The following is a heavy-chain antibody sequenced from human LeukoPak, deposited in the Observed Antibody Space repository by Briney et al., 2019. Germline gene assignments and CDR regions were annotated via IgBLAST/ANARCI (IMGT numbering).Heavy chain of an antibody. J-gene: IGHJ4*02. CDR2: ISSGSITI. V-gene: IGHV3-48*04. CDR1: GFTFSNYN. D-gene: IGHD6-19*01. CDR3: ASRFEHSNGWFDY. Sequence: GGSLRLSCAASGFTFSNYNMNWVRQAPGKGLEWVSYISSGSITIYYADSVKGRFTISRDNAKNSLYLQMNSLRAEDTAVYYCASRFEHSNGWFDYWGQGTLVTVSS.